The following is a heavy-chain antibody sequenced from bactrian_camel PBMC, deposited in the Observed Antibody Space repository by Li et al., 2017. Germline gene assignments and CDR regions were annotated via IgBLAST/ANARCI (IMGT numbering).Heavy chain of an antibody. J-gene: IGHJ4*01. V-gene: IGHV3S10*01. CDR2: LDDDEST. CDR3: AASVGWSPQWQKLNWMF. D-gene: IGHD8*01. Sequence: GLDDDESTWYTDSVKGRFTISRDNVNKTVYLNMNTLNPEDTAMYYCAASVGWSPQWQKLNWMFWGQGTQVTVS.